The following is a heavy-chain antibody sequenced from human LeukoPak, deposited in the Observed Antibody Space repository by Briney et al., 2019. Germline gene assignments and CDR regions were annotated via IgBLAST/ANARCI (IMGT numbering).Heavy chain of an antibody. CDR2: IYSGGRT. J-gene: IGHJ4*02. CDR1: GFTVSSNY. Sequence: PGGSLRLSCAASGFTVSSNYMTWVRQAPGKGLEWVSVIYSGGRTYYADAVKGRFTISRDNSKNTLYLQMNSLRAEDTAVYYCARAIAAAALDYWGQGTLVTVSS. V-gene: IGHV3-53*01. CDR3: ARAIAAAALDY. D-gene: IGHD6-13*01.